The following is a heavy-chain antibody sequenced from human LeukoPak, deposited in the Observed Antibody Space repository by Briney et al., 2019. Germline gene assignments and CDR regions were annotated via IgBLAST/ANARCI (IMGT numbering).Heavy chain of an antibody. CDR2: IYSGGST. Sequence: GGSLRLSCAASGFTFSSYSMNWVRQAPGKGLEWVSVIYSGGSTYYADSVKGRFTISRDNSKNTLYLQMNSLRAEDTAVYYCAREIRNTYYDILTGYYLDYWGQGTLVTVSS. J-gene: IGHJ4*02. CDR3: AREIRNTYYDILTGYYLDY. CDR1: GFTFSSYS. V-gene: IGHV3-66*01. D-gene: IGHD3-9*01.